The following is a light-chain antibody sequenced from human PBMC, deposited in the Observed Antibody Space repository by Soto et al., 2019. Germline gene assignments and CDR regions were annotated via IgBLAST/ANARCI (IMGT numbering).Light chain of an antibody. Sequence: QLVLIQPPSASGTPGQGVTISCSGSTANIEANYVYWYQQFPGTAPKLLIYRNKERPSGVPDRFSGSKSGTSASLAVSGLRSEDEADYFCTSWDDSLSAWVFGGGTKLTVL. J-gene: IGLJ3*02. V-gene: IGLV1-47*01. CDR1: TANIEANY. CDR3: TSWDDSLSAWV. CDR2: RNK.